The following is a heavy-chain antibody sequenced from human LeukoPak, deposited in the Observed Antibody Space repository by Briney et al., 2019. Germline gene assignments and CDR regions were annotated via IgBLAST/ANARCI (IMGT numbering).Heavy chain of an antibody. CDR2: ISWNSDGI. CDR1: GFIFDNYA. V-gene: IGHV3-9*01. CDR3: ARDSSWYGDY. Sequence: TGGSLRLSCAASGFIFDNYAIHWVRQAPGKGLEWVSSISWNSDGIAYADSVKGRFTISRDNSKNTLYLQMNSLRAEDTAVYYCARDSSWYGDYWGQGTLVTVSS. D-gene: IGHD6-13*01. J-gene: IGHJ4*02.